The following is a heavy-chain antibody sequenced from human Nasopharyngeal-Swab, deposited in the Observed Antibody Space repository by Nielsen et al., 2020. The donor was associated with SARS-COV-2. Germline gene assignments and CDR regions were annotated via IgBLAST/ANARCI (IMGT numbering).Heavy chain of an antibody. CDR1: GGSISSYY. Sequence: SETLSLTCTVSGGSISSYYWSWIRQPPGKGLEWIGYIYYSGSTNYNPSLKSRVTISVGTSKNQFSLKLSSVTAADTAVYYCARTNMVRGVIYYYYGMDVWGQGTTVTVSS. J-gene: IGHJ6*02. CDR3: ARTNMVRGVIYYYYGMDV. CDR2: IYYSGST. V-gene: IGHV4-59*01. D-gene: IGHD3-10*01.